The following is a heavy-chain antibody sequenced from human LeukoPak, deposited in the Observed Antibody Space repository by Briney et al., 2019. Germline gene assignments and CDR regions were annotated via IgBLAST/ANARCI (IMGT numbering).Heavy chain of an antibody. CDR1: GYFVSSGYY. V-gene: IGHV4-38-2*01. J-gene: IGHJ4*02. Sequence: SETLSLTCGVSGYFVSSGYYWGWIRQPPGKGLEWIGNIYNTGSTYYNPSLKSRVTISVDTSNNQFSLKLSSVPSAATAVYSCASRTTVTNALSFDYWGQGSLVIVSS. CDR2: IYNTGST. CDR3: ASRTTVTNALSFDY. D-gene: IGHD4-11*01.